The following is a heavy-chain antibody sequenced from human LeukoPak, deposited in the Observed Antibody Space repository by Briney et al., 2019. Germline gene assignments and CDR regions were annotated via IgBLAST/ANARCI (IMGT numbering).Heavy chain of an antibody. Sequence: PSETLSLTCAVSNYSISSDYYWGWIRQPPGKGLEWIGSIYHRGNTYYNPSLKSRVTISVDTSKNQFSLKLSSVTAADTAVYYCARIRMITFGGVIVRTYYFDYWGQGTPVIVSS. CDR3: ARIRMITFGGVIVRTYYFDY. V-gene: IGHV4-38-2*01. CDR1: NYSISSDYY. D-gene: IGHD3-16*02. J-gene: IGHJ4*02. CDR2: IYHRGNT.